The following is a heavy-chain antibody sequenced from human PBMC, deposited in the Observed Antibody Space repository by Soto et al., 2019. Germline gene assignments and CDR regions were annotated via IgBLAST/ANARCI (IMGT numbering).Heavy chain of an antibody. CDR1: GGSFSGYH. Sequence: PSETLSLTCTVNGGSFSGYHWSWIRQPPGKGLEWIGEINHSGSTKYNPSLKSRVTILVDTSQNQFSLKLSSVTAADTAAYYCANGGITGTKRAAYYGIDVWGHGTTVTVSS. D-gene: IGHD1-20*01. CDR3: ANGGITGTKRAAYYGIDV. CDR2: INHSGST. V-gene: IGHV4-34*01. J-gene: IGHJ6*02.